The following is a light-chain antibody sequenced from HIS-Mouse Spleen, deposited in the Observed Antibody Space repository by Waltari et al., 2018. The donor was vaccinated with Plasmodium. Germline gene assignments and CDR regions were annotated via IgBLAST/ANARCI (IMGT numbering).Light chain of an antibody. CDR3: QQYNSWSFT. CDR2: GAS. J-gene: IGKJ3*01. Sequence: IIMPHSPATLSVSPGEEATLSCRASRSFSSNLAWYQQKPGQAPRLLIYGASTRATGIPARFSGSGSGTEFTLTISSLQSEDFAAYYCQQYNSWSFTFGPGTKVDIK. V-gene: IGKV3-15*01. CDR1: RSFSSN.